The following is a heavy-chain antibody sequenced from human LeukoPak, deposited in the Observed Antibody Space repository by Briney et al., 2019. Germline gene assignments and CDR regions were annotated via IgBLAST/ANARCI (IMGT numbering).Heavy chain of an antibody. D-gene: IGHD6-19*01. J-gene: IGHJ4*02. Sequence: GGSLRLSCAASGFTFSSYSMNWVRQAPGKGLEWVSSISSSSSYIYYADSVKGRFTISRDNTKNSLYLQMNSLRAEDTAVYYCARVKVWDSSGWYGDRTQHPLDYWGQGTLVTVSS. CDR1: GFTFSSYS. CDR3: ARVKVWDSSGWYGDRTQHPLDY. V-gene: IGHV3-21*01. CDR2: ISSSSSYI.